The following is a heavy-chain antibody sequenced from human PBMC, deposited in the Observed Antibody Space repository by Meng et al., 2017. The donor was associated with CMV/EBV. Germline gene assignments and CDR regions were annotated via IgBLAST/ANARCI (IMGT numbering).Heavy chain of an antibody. CDR2: ISDSGGIT. Sequence: GESLKISCAASEFTFSSYAMNWVRQAPGKGLEWVSIISDSGGITYYADSVEGRSTISRDNSKNTLYLQMNSLRAEDTAVYYCAKGRSIEAPGTRYFDCWGQGTLVTVSS. V-gene: IGHV3-23*01. J-gene: IGHJ4*02. CDR1: EFTFSSYA. CDR3: AKGRSIEAPGTRYFDC. D-gene: IGHD6-13*01.